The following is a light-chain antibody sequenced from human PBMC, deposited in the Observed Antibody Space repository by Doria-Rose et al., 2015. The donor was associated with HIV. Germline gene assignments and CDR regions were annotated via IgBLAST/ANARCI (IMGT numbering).Light chain of an antibody. CDR3: QQYYDTPS. J-gene: IGKJ3*01. CDR2: WAS. CDR1: QSLLYTSKNY. Sequence: DIRMTQSPESLGMSLGERATLNCRSNQSLLYTSKNYLAWYQLKPGQPPKLLIYWASTRQSGVPARFSGSGSGTDFTLTISSLEAEDVAVYYCQQYYDTPSFGPGTTVDIK. V-gene: IGKV4-1*01.